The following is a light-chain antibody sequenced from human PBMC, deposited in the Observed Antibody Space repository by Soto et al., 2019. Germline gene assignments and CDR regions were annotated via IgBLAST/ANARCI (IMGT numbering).Light chain of an antibody. J-gene: IGKJ3*01. Sequence: DIQMTQSPSSVSASVGDRVTITCRASQGISRWLAWYQQKPGKAPRLLIYAASSLQSGVPSRFSGSGSGTEFTLTISSLQPEDFETYYCQQADSFPLTFGPGTKVDVK. CDR2: AAS. CDR3: QQADSFPLT. V-gene: IGKV1-12*01. CDR1: QGISRW.